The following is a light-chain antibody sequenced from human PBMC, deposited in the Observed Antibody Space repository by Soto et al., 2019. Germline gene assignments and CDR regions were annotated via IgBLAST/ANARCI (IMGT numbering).Light chain of an antibody. V-gene: IGKV1-5*01. CDR2: DAS. Sequence: DIQMTQSPSTLSASVGDRVTISCRASQSIQTWLAWYQQKPGKAPNLLIFDASDLASGVSSRFSGSVSGAEFTLTISSLQPDDFATYYCQQYASYPYTFGRGTRLEIK. CDR3: QQYASYPYT. CDR1: QSIQTW. J-gene: IGKJ2*01.